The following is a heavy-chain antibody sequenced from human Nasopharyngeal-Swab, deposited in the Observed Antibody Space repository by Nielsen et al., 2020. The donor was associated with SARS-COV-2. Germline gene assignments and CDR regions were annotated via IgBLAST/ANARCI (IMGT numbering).Heavy chain of an antibody. V-gene: IGHV4-59*01. CDR2: IYYSGST. Sequence: SETLSLTCTVSGGPISSYYWSWIRQPPGKGLEWIGYIYYSGSTNYNPSLKSRVTISVDTSKNQFSLKLSSVTAADTAVYYCARGGGLGYYDFWSGYSQTSDAFDIWGQGTMVTVSS. D-gene: IGHD3-3*01. CDR1: GGPISSYY. J-gene: IGHJ3*02. CDR3: ARGGGLGYYDFWSGYSQTSDAFDI.